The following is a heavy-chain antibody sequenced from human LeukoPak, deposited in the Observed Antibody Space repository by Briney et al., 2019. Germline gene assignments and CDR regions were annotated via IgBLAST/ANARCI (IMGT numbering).Heavy chain of an antibody. V-gene: IGHV3-64D*06. CDR3: VRGTGY. CDR2: ISSNGDNT. J-gene: IGHJ4*02. Sequence: GGSLRLSCSVSGFTFSTYVMHWVRQAPGKGLEYVSAISSNGDNTYYADSVKGRFTISRDDSKNTLYLQMSSLRANDTAEYYCVRGTGYWGQGTLVTVSS. CDR1: GFTFSTYV.